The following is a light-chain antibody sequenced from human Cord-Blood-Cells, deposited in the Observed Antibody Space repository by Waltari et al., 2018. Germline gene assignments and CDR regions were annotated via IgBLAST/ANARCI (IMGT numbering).Light chain of an antibody. CDR2: AAS. J-gene: IGKJ1*01. CDR1: QSISSY. Sequence: DIQMTHSPSSLSASVGDRVTITCRASQSISSYLNWSQQKPGKAPKLLIYAASSLQSGVPSRFSGSGSGTDFTLTISSLQPEDFATYYCQQSYSTPRTFGQGTKVEIK. CDR3: QQSYSTPRT. V-gene: IGKV1-39*01.